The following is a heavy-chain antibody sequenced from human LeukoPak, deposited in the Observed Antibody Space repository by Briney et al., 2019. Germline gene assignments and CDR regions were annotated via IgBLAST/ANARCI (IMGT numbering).Heavy chain of an antibody. J-gene: IGHJ5*02. CDR2: ISGSGDST. CDR1: GLTFSNFG. Sequence: GGSLRLSCVASGLTFSNFGMSWVRQAPGKGLEWVSAISGSGDSTYYADSVKGRFTISRDNSKNTLYLQMNSLRAEDTAVYYCARALPHRRLMDTTMEQHWFDPWGQGTLVTVSS. D-gene: IGHD5-18*01. V-gene: IGHV3-23*01. CDR3: ARALPHRRLMDTTMEQHWFDP.